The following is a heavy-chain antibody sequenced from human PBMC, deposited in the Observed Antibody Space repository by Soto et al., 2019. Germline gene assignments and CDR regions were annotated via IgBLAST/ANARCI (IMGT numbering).Heavy chain of an antibody. J-gene: IGHJ5*02. CDR1: GDSISRDY. D-gene: IGHD6-13*01. CDR3: ARVPASSRWYLPFDP. Sequence: QVPLQEPGPGLVKPSETLSLTCTVSGDSISRDYWSWIRQPPGKGLEWIGYISYSGRTNYNPSLKSRVTISLDTSKNQFSLNLNSVTDEDTAVYYCARVPASSRWYLPFDPWVQETLVTVSS. CDR2: ISYSGRT. V-gene: IGHV4-59*01.